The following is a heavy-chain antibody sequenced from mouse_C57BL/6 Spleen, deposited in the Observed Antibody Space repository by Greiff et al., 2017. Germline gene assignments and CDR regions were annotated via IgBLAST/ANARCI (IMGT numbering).Heavy chain of an antibody. D-gene: IGHD1-1*01. CDR1: GYAFSSSW. Sequence: QVQLKESGPELVKPGASVKISCKASGYAFSSSWMNWVKQRPGKGLEWIGRSYPGDGDTNYNGKFKGKATLTADKSSSTAYMQLSSLTSEDSAVYFCARDYYGSSYGFAYWGQGTLVTVSA. CDR2: SYPGDGDT. J-gene: IGHJ3*01. V-gene: IGHV1-82*01. CDR3: ARDYYGSSYGFAY.